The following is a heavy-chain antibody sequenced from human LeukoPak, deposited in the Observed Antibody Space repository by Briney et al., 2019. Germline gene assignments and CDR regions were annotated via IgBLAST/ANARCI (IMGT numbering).Heavy chain of an antibody. CDR3: ARGGGTVYDY. Sequence: GGSLRLSCAASGFTFSSSAMHWVRQAPGKGLEWVAVIWYDGSNQYYADSVKGRFTISRDDSKNTLYLQMNSLTAEDTAVYYCARGGGTVYDYWGQGTLVTVSS. J-gene: IGHJ4*02. D-gene: IGHD4-17*01. CDR1: GFTFSSSA. V-gene: IGHV3-33*01. CDR2: IWYDGSNQ.